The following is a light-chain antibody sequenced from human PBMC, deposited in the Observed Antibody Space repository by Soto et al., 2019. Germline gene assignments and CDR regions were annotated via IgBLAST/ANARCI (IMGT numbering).Light chain of an antibody. CDR3: QQYNNWPFS. J-gene: IGKJ5*01. Sequence: EIVMTQSPATLSVSPGERATLSCRASRSVKTNLAWYQQNPGQAPRLLIYDVSIRATGVPARFSGTGSETDFTLTISGLQSEDSAVYFCQQYNNWPFSFGQGTRLE. CDR1: RSVKTN. CDR2: DVS. V-gene: IGKV3-15*01.